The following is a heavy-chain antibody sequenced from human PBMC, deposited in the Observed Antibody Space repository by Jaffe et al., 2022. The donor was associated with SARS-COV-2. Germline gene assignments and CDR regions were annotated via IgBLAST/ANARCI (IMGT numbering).Heavy chain of an antibody. J-gene: IGHJ5*02. Sequence: EVQVLESGGGFVQPGGSLRLSCAVSGFTFSSYGMYWARQAPGKGLEWVSGVSGSGSTTYYADSVKGRFTISRDNSQNTVYLQMDSLTAEDTAVYYCAGKGSWGQGALVTVSS. CDR3: AGKGS. V-gene: IGHV3-23*01. CDR1: GFTFSSYG. CDR2: VSGSGSTT.